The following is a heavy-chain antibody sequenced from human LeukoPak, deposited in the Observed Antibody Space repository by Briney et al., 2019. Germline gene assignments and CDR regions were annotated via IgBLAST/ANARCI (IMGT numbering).Heavy chain of an antibody. CDR2: IYYSGST. CDR3: ARDARTHRAYYYDSSGYSNWFDP. D-gene: IGHD3-22*01. CDR1: GGSISSYY. V-gene: IGHV4-59*01. J-gene: IGHJ5*02. Sequence: SETLSLTRTVSGGSISSYYWSWIRQPPGKGLEWIGYIYYSGSTNYNPSLKSRVTISVDTSKNQFSLKLSSVTAADTAVYYCARDARTHRAYYYDSSGYSNWFDPWGQGTLVTVSS.